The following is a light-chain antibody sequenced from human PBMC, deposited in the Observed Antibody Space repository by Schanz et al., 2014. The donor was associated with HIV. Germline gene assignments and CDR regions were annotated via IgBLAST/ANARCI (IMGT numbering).Light chain of an antibody. Sequence: QSALTQPASVSGSPGQSITISCTGTSSDVGGYDFVSWFQQYPGKAPKLMIYDVAKRPSGISNRFSGSKSGNTASLTIFGLQADDEADYYCSSFRSSSTWVFGGGTKLTVL. CDR2: DVA. CDR1: SSDVGGYDF. CDR3: SSFRSSSTWV. V-gene: IGLV2-14*01. J-gene: IGLJ3*02.